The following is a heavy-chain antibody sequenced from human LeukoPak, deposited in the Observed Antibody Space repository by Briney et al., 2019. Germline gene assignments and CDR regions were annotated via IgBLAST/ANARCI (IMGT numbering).Heavy chain of an antibody. CDR1: GFTFGNAW. CDR2: IKSETDGGTT. CDR3: STEGLAYCDGDCYS. V-gene: IGHV3-15*01. Sequence: PGGSLRLSCAASGFTFGNAWMSWVRQAPGKGLEWVGRIKSETDGGTTDYAAPVKDRFTISRDDSKNTLYLQMNSLKTEDTAVYYCSTEGLAYCDGDCYSWGQGTLVTVSS. D-gene: IGHD2-21*02. J-gene: IGHJ5*02.